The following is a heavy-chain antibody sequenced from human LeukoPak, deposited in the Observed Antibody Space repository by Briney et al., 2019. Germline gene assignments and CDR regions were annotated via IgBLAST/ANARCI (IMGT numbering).Heavy chain of an antibody. CDR3: ARVKYRAAGDKQY. J-gene: IGHJ4*02. CDR1: GYTFTDPY. V-gene: IGHV1-2*02. CDR2: INPDSGGT. D-gene: IGHD6-13*01. Sequence: GASVKVPCKASGYTFTDPYIHWVRQAPGQGLEWMGWINPDSGGTNYAQKFQGRVTMTRDTSITTVYMELSRLRSDDTAVYYCARVKYRAAGDKQYWGRGTLVTVSS.